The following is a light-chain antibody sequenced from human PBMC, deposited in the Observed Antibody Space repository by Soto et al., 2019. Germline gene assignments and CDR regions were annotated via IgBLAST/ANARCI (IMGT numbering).Light chain of an antibody. CDR2: AAS. V-gene: IGKV1-39*01. CDR1: QSISDY. J-gene: IGKJ4*01. CDR3: QQSSTPPLS. Sequence: DIQMTQSPSSLSASVGDRVTITCRASQSISDYLNWYQQKPGKAPNLLIYAASSLQSGVPSRFSGRGSGTDFTLTISSLPPEDFATYYCQQSSTPPLSFGGGTKVEVK.